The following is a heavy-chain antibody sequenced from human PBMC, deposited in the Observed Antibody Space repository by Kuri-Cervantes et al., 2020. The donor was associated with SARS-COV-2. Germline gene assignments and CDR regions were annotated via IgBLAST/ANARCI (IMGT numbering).Heavy chain of an antibody. CDR2: IYPGDSDT. Sequence: EVSCKGSGYSFTTYWIGWVRQMPGKGLEWMGIIYPGDSDTRYSPSFQGQVTISADKSISTAYLQWSSLKASDTAMYYCARRDFGSGSYYLDYWGQGTLVTVSS. J-gene: IGHJ4*02. CDR3: ARRDFGSGSYYLDY. D-gene: IGHD3-10*01. CDR1: GYSFTTYW. V-gene: IGHV5-51*01.